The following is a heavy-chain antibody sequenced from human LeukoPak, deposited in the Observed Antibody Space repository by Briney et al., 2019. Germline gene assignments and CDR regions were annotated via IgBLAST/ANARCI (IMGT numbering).Heavy chain of an antibody. CDR2: FSGSGGST. Sequence: GGSLRLSCAASGFTFSSYAMSWVRQAPGKGREWVSAFSGSGGSTYYADSVKGRFTISRDNSKNTLYLQMNSLKAEDTAVYYCAKDRVVGATPSGRFDPWGQGTLVTVSS. CDR3: AKDRVVGATPSGRFDP. V-gene: IGHV3-23*01. J-gene: IGHJ5*02. CDR1: GFTFSSYA. D-gene: IGHD1-26*01.